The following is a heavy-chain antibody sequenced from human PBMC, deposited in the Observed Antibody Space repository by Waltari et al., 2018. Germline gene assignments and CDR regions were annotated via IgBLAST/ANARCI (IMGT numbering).Heavy chain of an antibody. CDR3: ATPFYNWDDPLHS. J-gene: IGHJ4*02. Sequence: EVQLLESGGDLVQPGGSLSLSCPASRLPFSNYPINWVRLAPGTGLEWVSAITVGDDTYYADSVKGRFTISRDTSKDTVHLQMNGLRAEDTAVYYCATPFYNWDDPLHSWGQGTLVTVSS. CDR2: ITVGDDT. CDR1: RLPFSNYP. D-gene: IGHD1-20*01. V-gene: IGHV3-23*01.